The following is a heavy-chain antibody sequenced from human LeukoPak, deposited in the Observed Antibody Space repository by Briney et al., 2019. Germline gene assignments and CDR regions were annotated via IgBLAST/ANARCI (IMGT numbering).Heavy chain of an antibody. CDR1: GFTFSSYG. CDR2: IRYDGSNK. Sequence: GGSLRLSCAASGFTFSSYGMHWVRQAPGKGLEWVAFIRYDGSNKYYADSVKGRFTISRDNSKNTLYLQMNSLRAEDTAVYYCAKDSTGYCSSTSCYPFDYWGQGTLVTVSS. V-gene: IGHV3-30*02. D-gene: IGHD2-2*01. CDR3: AKDSTGYCSSTSCYPFDY. J-gene: IGHJ4*02.